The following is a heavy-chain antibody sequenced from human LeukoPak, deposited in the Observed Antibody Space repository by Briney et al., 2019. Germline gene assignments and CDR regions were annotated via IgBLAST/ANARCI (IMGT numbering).Heavy chain of an antibody. CDR3: ARAIGHDRLTAFDS. CDR2: IGPFNDHT. V-gene: IGHV1-18*01. D-gene: IGHD3-9*01. J-gene: IGHJ4*02. Sequence: ASVKVSCKASGYKLNSYGISWVRQAPGQGLQWMGWIGPFNDHTNYAQNFQGRVTMTTDTSTSTAYMELKSLTSHDTAIYYCARAIGHDRLTAFDSWGQGTLVTVSS. CDR1: GYKLNSYG.